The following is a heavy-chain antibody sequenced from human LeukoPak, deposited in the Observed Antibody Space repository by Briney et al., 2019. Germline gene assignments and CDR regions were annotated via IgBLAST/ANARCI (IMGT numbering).Heavy chain of an antibody. CDR3: AREARAMDPFDY. D-gene: IGHD5-18*01. Sequence: PGGSLRLSCAASGFTFSSYGMHWVRQAPGKGLEWVAVIWYDGSNKYYADSAKGRFTISRDNSKNTLYLQMDSLRAEDTAVYYCAREARAMDPFDYWGQGTLVTVSS. V-gene: IGHV3-33*01. CDR1: GFTFSSYG. CDR2: IWYDGSNK. J-gene: IGHJ4*02.